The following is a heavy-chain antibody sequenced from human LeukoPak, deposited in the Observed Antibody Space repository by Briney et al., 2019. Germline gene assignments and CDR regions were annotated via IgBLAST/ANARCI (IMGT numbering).Heavy chain of an antibody. CDR3: ARGPRYGESGYDLGPY. J-gene: IGHJ4*02. CDR1: GYTFTSYY. D-gene: IGHD5-12*01. Sequence: ASVKVSCKASGYTFTSYYIHWMRQAPGQGREWVGWINPNSGGSHYARRLQGRVTVTSDTSINTAYMELTSLTTDDTAVYYCARGPRYGESGYDLGPYWGQGTLVTVSS. CDR2: INPNSGGS. V-gene: IGHV1-2*02.